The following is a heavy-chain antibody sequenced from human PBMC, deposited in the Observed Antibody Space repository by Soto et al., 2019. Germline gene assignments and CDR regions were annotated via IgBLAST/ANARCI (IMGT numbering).Heavy chain of an antibody. J-gene: IGHJ5*02. D-gene: IGHD3-10*01. Sequence: ESGGGLVKPGGSLRLSCEASGFIFSDFYMAWIRQAPGKGLEWVSYISSDGDSTYADSVKGRFTISRDNAKNSLYLQMNSLRVEDTAVYYCVRDRDRRWFDPWGQGTLVTVSS. CDR3: VRDRDRRWFDP. CDR2: ISSDGDST. CDR1: GFIFSDFY. V-gene: IGHV3-11*01.